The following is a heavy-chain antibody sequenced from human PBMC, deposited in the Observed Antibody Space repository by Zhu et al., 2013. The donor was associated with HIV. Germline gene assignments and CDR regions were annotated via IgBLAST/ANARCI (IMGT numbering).Heavy chain of an antibody. Sequence: QVQLVQSGAEVKKPGSSVKVSCKASGGTFSNYAITWVRQAPGQGLEWMGGIIPIFGTANYAQKFQGRVTITADESTSTAYMELSSLRSEDTAVYYCARRTPEEASGYCSGGSCYGGIDYWGQGTLVTVSS. J-gene: IGHJ4*02. V-gene: IGHV1-69*01. D-gene: IGHD2-15*01. CDR1: GGTFSNYA. CDR2: IIPIFGTA. CDR3: ARRTPEEASGYCSGGSCYGGIDY.